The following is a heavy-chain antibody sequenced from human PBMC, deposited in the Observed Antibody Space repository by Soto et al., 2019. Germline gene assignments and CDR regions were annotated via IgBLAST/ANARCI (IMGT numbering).Heavy chain of an antibody. D-gene: IGHD1-7*01. CDR2: IHNDGSTT. CDR1: GFTFSSYW. CDR3: ARDNWNSY. J-gene: IGHJ4*01. V-gene: IGHV3-74*01. Sequence: PGGSLRLSCAASGFTFSSYWMHWVRQAPGKGLKWVSRIHNDGSTTRYADSVKGRFTISRDNAKNTLYLQMSSLRVEDTAVYYCARDNWNSYWGQGTLVTVSS.